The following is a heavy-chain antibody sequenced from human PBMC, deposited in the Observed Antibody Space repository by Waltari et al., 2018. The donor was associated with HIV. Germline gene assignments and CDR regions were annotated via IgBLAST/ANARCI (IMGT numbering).Heavy chain of an antibody. CDR3: AREKDYYDSSGYYEPFDY. D-gene: IGHD3-22*01. CDR1: GGTFSSYA. Sequence: QVQLVQSGAEVKKPGSSVKVSCKASGGTFSSYAISWVRQAPGQGLEWMGRIIPILGIANYAQKFQGRVTITADKSTSTAYMELSSLRSEDTAVYYCAREKDYYDSSGYYEPFDYWGQGTLVTVSS. J-gene: IGHJ4*02. V-gene: IGHV1-69*04. CDR2: IIPILGIA.